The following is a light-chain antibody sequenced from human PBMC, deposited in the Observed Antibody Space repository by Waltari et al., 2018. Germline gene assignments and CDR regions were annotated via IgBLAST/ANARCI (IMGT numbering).Light chain of an antibody. Sequence: DIQLTQSPSFLSASVGDRVTITCRASQGISSYLAWYQQKPKKAPKVLIHAASSLQSGVPSRFSGSGSGTEVTLTISSLQPEDSATYYCQQLKTYPLTFGGGTKVEIK. CDR2: AAS. CDR3: QQLKTYPLT. V-gene: IGKV1-9*01. J-gene: IGKJ4*01. CDR1: QGISSY.